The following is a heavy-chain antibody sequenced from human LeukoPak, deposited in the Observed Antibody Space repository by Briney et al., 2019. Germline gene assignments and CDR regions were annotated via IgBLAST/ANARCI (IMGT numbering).Heavy chain of an antibody. CDR3: ARLVYCGGDCYSGSPRFDP. Sequence: GESLKISCKGSGYSFTSYWIGWVRQMPGKGLEWMGIIYPGDSDTRYSPSFQGQVTISADKSIGTAYLQWSSLKASDTAMYYCARLVYCGGDCYSGSPRFDPWGQGTLVTVSS. CDR2: IYPGDSDT. D-gene: IGHD2-21*02. J-gene: IGHJ5*02. V-gene: IGHV5-51*01. CDR1: GYSFTSYW.